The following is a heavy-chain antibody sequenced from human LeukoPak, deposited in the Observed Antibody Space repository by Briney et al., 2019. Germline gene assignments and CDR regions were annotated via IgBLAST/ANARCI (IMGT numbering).Heavy chain of an antibody. V-gene: IGHV1-46*01. CDR2: INTSGGST. Sequence: AAVKVSFKTSGYTFTHYYMHWVRQAPGQGLEWMGEINTSGGSTSYAQKFQGRVTMTRDMSTSTVYMELSSLRSEDTAVYYCAREPGGYWGQRTPVTVSS. CDR1: GYTFTHYY. CDR3: AREPGGY. D-gene: IGHD3-10*01. J-gene: IGHJ4*02.